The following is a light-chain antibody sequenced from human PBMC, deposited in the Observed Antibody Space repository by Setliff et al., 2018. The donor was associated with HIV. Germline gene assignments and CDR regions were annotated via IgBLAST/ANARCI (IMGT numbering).Light chain of an antibody. J-gene: IGLJ3*02. CDR1: SGDVGTYNY. CDR3: ASYTTTNTWV. CDR2: EVS. Sequence: LTQPASVSGSPGQSITFSCTGTSGDVGTYNYVTWYQHHPGKAPKLLFYEVSSRPSGVSNRFSGSKSGNTASLTISGLQAGDEADYYCASYTTTNTWVFGGGT. V-gene: IGLV2-14*01.